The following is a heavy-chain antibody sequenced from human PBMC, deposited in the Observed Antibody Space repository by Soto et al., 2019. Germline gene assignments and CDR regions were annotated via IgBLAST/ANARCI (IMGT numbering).Heavy chain of an antibody. V-gene: IGHV4-31*03. CDR2: IYYSGST. J-gene: IGHJ3*02. Sequence: QVQLQESGPGLVKPSQTLSLTYTVSGGSISSGGYYWSWIRQHPGKGLEWIGYIYYSGSTYYNPSLKSRVTISVDTSKNQFSLKLSSVTAADTAVYYCARRGDSSGYYLTHAFDIWGQGTMVTVSS. CDR3: ARRGDSSGYYLTHAFDI. D-gene: IGHD3-22*01. CDR1: GGSISSGGYY.